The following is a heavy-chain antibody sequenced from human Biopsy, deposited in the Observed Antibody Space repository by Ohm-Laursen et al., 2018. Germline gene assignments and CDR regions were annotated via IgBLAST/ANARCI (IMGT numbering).Heavy chain of an antibody. V-gene: IGHV1-69*06. Sequence: SVKVSCNAPGGTFSNYGVNWVRQAPGQGLEWLGGNIPILGTGNYAQKFQDRVTVAADTSTSTATMELRSLRSDDTAVYYCATKLTGYFHHWGQGTLAIVSS. CDR2: NIPILGTG. D-gene: IGHD3-9*01. CDR1: GGTFSNYG. J-gene: IGHJ1*01. CDR3: ATKLTGYFHH.